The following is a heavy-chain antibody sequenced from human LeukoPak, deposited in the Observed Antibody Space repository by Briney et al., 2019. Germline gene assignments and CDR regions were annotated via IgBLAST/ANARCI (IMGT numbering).Heavy chain of an antibody. J-gene: IGHJ4*02. D-gene: IGHD1-7*01. V-gene: IGHV3-23*01. CDR1: GFTFSDYA. Sequence: PGGSLRLPCAGSGFTFSDYAINWVRQAPGKGLEWVSGISGSGGSTNYADSVKGRFTIARDNSKNTLYLQMNSLGAEDTAVYYCAKVAPYGNYLFHYWGQGTRVTVSS. CDR3: AKVAPYGNYLFHY. CDR2: ISGSGGST.